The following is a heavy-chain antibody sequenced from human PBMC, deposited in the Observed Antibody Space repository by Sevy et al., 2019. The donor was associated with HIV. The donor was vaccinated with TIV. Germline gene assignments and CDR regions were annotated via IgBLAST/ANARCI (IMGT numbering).Heavy chain of an antibody. V-gene: IGHV3-23*01. CDR3: VKGLGGYSYGYQWFDP. J-gene: IGHJ5*02. CDR2: ISGTGGST. CDR1: GFTFSTYA. Sequence: EGSLRLSCAASGFTFSTYAMNWVRQAPGKGLEWVSGISGTGGSTYYADSVKGRFTISRDNSKNTMYLQMNSLRAEDTAVYYCVKGLGGYSYGYQWFDPWGQGTLVTVSS. D-gene: IGHD5-18*01.